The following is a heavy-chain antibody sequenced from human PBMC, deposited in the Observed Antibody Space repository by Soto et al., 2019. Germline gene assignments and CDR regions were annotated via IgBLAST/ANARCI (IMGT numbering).Heavy chain of an antibody. CDR3: ARHIGVSVAGTRWYFDL. D-gene: IGHD6-19*01. J-gene: IGHJ2*01. V-gene: IGHV5-51*01. Sequence: PGESLKISCEASGYKFTAYWIGWVRQMPGKGLEWMGIIYPGDSETRYSPSFQGQVTISVDKSNSTAYLQWNSLEASDTAIYYCARHIGVSVAGTRWYFDLRGRGTLVTVSS. CDR2: IYPGDSET. CDR1: GYKFTAYW.